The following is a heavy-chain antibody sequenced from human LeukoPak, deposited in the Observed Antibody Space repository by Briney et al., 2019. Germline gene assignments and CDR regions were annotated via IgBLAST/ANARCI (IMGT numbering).Heavy chain of an antibody. CDR3: ARDGTDILTGYFDAFDI. Sequence: GGSLRLSCAASGFTFSSYSMNWVRQAPGKGLEWVSYISSSGSTIYYADSVKGRFTISRDNAKNSLYLQMNSLRAEDTAVYYCARDGTDILTGYFDAFDIWGQGTMVTVSS. CDR1: GFTFSSYS. J-gene: IGHJ3*02. CDR2: ISSSGSTI. V-gene: IGHV3-48*04. D-gene: IGHD3-9*01.